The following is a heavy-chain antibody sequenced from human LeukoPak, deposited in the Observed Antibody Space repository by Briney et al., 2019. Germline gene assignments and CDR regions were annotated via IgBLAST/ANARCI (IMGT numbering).Heavy chain of an antibody. Sequence: PSETLSLTCTVSGGSISSYYWSWIRQPPGKGLEWIGYIYYSGSTNYNPSLKSRVTISVDMSKNQFSLKLSSVTAADTAVYYCARGSAVAGTYYFDYWGQGTLVTVSS. J-gene: IGHJ4*02. V-gene: IGHV4-59*01. CDR2: IYYSGST. CDR3: ARGSAVAGTYYFDY. CDR1: GGSISSYY. D-gene: IGHD6-19*01.